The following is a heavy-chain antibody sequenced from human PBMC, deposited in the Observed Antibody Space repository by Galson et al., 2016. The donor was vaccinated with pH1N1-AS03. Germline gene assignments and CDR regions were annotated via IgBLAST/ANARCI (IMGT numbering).Heavy chain of an antibody. CDR1: GYTFISYV. D-gene: IGHD1-26*01. Sequence: SGYTFISYVMHWVRQAPGQRLEWMGWINAGNGNTTYSQSFQGRVTITRDASASKAYMELSSLRSEDTAVYYCARGRGSYGMDVWGQGTTVTVSS. J-gene: IGHJ6*02. V-gene: IGHV1-3*01. CDR2: INAGNGNT. CDR3: ARGRGSYGMDV.